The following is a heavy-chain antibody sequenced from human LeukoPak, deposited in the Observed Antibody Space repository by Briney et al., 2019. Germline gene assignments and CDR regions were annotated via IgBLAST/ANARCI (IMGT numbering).Heavy chain of an antibody. CDR2: IYPGDSDT. CDR1: GYTFTNYL. Sequence: GESLKISCKASGYTFTNYLIGWVRQMPGKGLEWIGIIYPGDSDTRYSLSFQGQVTISADKSISTAYLQWSSLKASDSAMYYCARHGLGVTGPYNWFDPWGQGTLVTVSS. CDR3: ARHGLGVTGPYNWFDP. D-gene: IGHD2-21*02. J-gene: IGHJ5*02. V-gene: IGHV5-51*01.